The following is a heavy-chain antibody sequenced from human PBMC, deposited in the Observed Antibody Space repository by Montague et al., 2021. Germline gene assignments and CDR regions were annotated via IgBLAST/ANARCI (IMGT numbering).Heavy chain of an antibody. V-gene: IGHV4-4*08. J-gene: IGHJ3*02. Sequence: TSSNTNYNPSLKRRVTISVYTSKNQLSLKLSSVTAADTSLYYCARDSLTLDAFYIWGQGTMGTVSS. CDR3: ARDSLTLDAFYI. CDR2: TSSNT. D-gene: IGHD3-9*01.